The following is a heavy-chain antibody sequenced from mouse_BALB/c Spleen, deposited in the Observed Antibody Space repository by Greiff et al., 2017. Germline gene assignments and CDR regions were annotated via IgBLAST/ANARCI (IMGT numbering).Heavy chain of an antibody. J-gene: IGHJ2*01. CDR3: AKGDGDYFEY. D-gene: IGHD3-3*01. Sequence: DVQLVESGGGLVKPGGSLKLSCAASGFTFSDYYMYWVRQTPEKRLEWVATISDGGSYTYYPDSVKGRFTISRDNAKNNLYLQMSSLKSEDTAMYYCAKGDGDYFEYWGQGTTLTVSS. V-gene: IGHV5-4*02. CDR1: GFTFSDYY. CDR2: ISDGGSYT.